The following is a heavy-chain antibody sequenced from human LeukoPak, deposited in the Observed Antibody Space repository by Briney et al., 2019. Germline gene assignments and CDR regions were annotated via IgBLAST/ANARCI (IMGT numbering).Heavy chain of an antibody. CDR2: IYYGGST. CDR1: GGSVSSSHY. V-gene: IGHV4-39*07. D-gene: IGHD6-25*01. CDR3: ARGRSSGWWVY. Sequence: SETLSLTCTVSGGSVSSSHYWGWIRQPPGKGLEWIGSIYYGGSTYYNASLRSRVTTSVDTSKNQFSLKLSSVTAADTAVYYCARGRSSGWWVYWGQGTLVTVSS. J-gene: IGHJ4*02.